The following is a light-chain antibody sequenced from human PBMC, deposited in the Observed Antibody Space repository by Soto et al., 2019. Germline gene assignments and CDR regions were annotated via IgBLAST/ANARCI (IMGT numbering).Light chain of an antibody. CDR2: AAS. CDR1: QTIRSNY. J-gene: IGKJ1*01. V-gene: IGKV3-20*01. CDR3: QQYGSSPQT. Sequence: EIVLTQSPGTLSLSPGERATLSCRASQTIRSNYVAWYQQKPGQAPGLLIYAASSRATGIPDRFSGSGSGTDLTLTISRLEPEDFAVYYCQQYGSSPQTFGQGTKVDIK.